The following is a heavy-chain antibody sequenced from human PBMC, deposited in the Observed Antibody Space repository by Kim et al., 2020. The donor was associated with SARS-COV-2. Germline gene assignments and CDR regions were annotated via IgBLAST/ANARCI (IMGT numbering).Heavy chain of an antibody. J-gene: IGHJ4*02. Sequence: ASVKVSCKASGYTFTSYGISWVRQAPGQGLEWMGWISAYNGNTNYAQKLQGRDTMTTDTSTSTAYMELRSLRSDDTAVYYCARAGVLLWFGGIREGYFDYWGQGTLVTVSS. CDR1: GYTFTSYG. CDR2: ISAYNGNT. V-gene: IGHV1-18*04. CDR3: ARAGVLLWFGGIREGYFDY. D-gene: IGHD3-10*01.